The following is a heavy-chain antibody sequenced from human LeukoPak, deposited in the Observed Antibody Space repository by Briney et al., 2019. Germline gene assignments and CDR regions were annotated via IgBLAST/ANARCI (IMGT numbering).Heavy chain of an antibody. D-gene: IGHD3-9*01. V-gene: IGHV3-30*09. CDR3: ALGLVTDY. CDR1: AFTFSYYA. CDR2: ISYDGSNK. J-gene: IGHJ4*02. Sequence: GGSLRLSCAASAFTFSYYAMHWVRQAPGKGLEWVAVISYDGSNKYYANSVKGRFAISRDNSKNTLFLQMNSLGSEDTAVYYCALGLVTDYWGQGTLVTVSS.